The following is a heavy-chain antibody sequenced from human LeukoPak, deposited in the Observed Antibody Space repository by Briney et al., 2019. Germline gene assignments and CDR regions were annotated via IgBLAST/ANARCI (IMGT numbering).Heavy chain of an antibody. V-gene: IGHV4-31*03. CDR3: ARGPTFNSIVVAPLGYFDY. CDR2: IYYSGST. CDR1: GGSISSGGYY. J-gene: IGHJ4*02. Sequence: PSETLSLTCTVSGGSISSGGYYWSWIRQHPGKGLEWIGYIYYSGSTYYNPSLKSRVTISVDTSKNQFSLKLSSVTAADTAVYYCARGPTFNSIVVAPLGYFDYWGQGTLVTVSS. D-gene: IGHD3-22*01.